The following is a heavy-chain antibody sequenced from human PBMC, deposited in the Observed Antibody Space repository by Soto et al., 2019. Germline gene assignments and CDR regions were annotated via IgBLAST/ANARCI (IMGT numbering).Heavy chain of an antibody. V-gene: IGHV3-30*18. CDR3: AKEGAAGEYFDY. CDR2: ISYDGSNK. J-gene: IGHJ4*02. CDR1: GFTFSSYG. Sequence: QVQLVESGGGVVQPGRSLRLSCAASGFTFSSYGMHWVRQAPGKGLEWVAVISYDGSNKYYADSLKGRFTISRDNSKNTLYLQMNSLRAEDTAVDYCAKEGAAGEYFDYWGQGTLVTVSS. D-gene: IGHD6-25*01.